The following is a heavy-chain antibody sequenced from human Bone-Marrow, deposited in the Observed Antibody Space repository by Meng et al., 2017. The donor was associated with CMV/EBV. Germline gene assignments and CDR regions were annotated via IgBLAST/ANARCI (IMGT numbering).Heavy chain of an antibody. CDR2: ISSSSSYI. J-gene: IGHJ6*02. CDR3: ARDIVAGYYYYGMDV. D-gene: IGHD5-12*01. Sequence: GESLKISCAASGFTFSSYSMNWVRQAPGKGLEWVSSISSSSSYIYYADSVKGRFTISRDNAKNSLFLQINSLRAEDTAVYFCARDIVAGYYYYGMDVWGQGTTVTVSS. V-gene: IGHV3-21*01. CDR1: GFTFSSYS.